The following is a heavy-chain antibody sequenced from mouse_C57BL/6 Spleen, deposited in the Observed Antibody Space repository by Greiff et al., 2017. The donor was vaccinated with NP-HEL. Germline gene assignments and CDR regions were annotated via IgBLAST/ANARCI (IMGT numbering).Heavy chain of an antibody. CDR1: GYAFSSYW. CDR3: AIDSSVYPFDY. V-gene: IGHV1-80*01. D-gene: IGHD3-2*02. Sequence: QVQLQQSGAELVKPGASVKISCKASGYAFSSYWMNWVKQRPGKGLEWIGQIYPGDGDTTYNGKFKGKATLTADKSSSPAYMQLSSLTSEDSSVYFFAIDSSVYPFDYWGQGTTLTVSS. J-gene: IGHJ2*01. CDR2: IYPGDGDT.